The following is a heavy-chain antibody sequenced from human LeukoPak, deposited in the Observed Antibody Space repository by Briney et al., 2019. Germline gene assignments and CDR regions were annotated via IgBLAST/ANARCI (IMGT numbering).Heavy chain of an antibody. CDR3: ARGSDRYDSSGGGDFDY. J-gene: IGHJ4*02. CDR1: GSPFTGYY. Sequence: GASVKVSFKASGSPFTGYYMHWVRPAPGQGLEWMGIINPSGGSTSYAQKFRGRVTMTRDTSTSTVYMELSSLRSEDTAVYYCARGSDRYDSSGGGDFDYWGQGTLVTVSS. V-gene: IGHV1-46*01. D-gene: IGHD3-22*01. CDR2: INPSGGST.